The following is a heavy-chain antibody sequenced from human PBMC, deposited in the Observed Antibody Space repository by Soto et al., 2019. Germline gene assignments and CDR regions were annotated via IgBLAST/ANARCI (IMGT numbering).Heavy chain of an antibody. J-gene: IGHJ3*02. Sequence: RGSLRLSCAASGFTFSSYGMHWVRQAPGKGLEWVAVISYDGSNKYYADSVKGRFTISRDNSKNTLYLQMNSLRAEDTAVYYCAKEGASWCSSTSCYSGAFDIWGQGTMVTVSS. CDR1: GFTFSSYG. D-gene: IGHD2-2*01. CDR3: AKEGASWCSSTSCYSGAFDI. CDR2: ISYDGSNK. V-gene: IGHV3-30*18.